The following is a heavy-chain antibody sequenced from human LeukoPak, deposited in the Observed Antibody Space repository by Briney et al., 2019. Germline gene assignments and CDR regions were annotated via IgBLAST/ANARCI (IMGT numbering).Heavy chain of an antibody. CDR3: TTSFRAYYDSSGYYQVDY. V-gene: IGHV3-23*01. CDR2: VSGSGVST. Sequence: GGSLRLSCAASGFTFSSYAMSWVRQAPGKGLEWVAAVSGSGVSTYYADSVKGRFTISRDNSKNTLYLQMNSLRAEDTAVYYCTTSFRAYYDSSGYYQVDYWGQGTLVTVSS. CDR1: GFTFSSYA. J-gene: IGHJ4*02. D-gene: IGHD3-22*01.